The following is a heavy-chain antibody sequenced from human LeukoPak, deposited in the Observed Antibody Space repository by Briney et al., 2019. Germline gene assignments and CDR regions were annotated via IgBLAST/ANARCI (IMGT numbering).Heavy chain of an antibody. D-gene: IGHD2-21*01. Sequence: SETLSLTCAAYGGSFSGYYWSWIRQPPGKGLEWIGEINHSGSTNYNPSLKSRVTISVDTSKNQFSLKLSSVTAADTAVYYCARDSPGRTDYWGQGTLVTVSS. CDR2: INHSGST. CDR1: GGSFSGYY. J-gene: IGHJ4*02. CDR3: ARDSPGRTDY. V-gene: IGHV4-34*01.